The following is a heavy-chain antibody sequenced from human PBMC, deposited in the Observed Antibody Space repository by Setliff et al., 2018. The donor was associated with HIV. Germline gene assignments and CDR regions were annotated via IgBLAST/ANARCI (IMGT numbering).Heavy chain of an antibody. CDR3: ARVPFGSGSYYFDF. J-gene: IGHJ4*02. V-gene: IGHV4-30-4*08. Sequence: SETLSLTCDVSGYSISSGYYWGWIRQTPGKGLEWIGYIYYSGDTYYNATLQSRATILLDTSKNQFFLTLTSVTAAATAVYFCARVPFGSGSYYFDFWGQGTLVTVSS. CDR1: GYSISSGYY. D-gene: IGHD3-10*01. CDR2: IYYSGDT.